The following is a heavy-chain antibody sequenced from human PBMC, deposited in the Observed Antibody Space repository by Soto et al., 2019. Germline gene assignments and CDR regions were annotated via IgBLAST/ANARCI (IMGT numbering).Heavy chain of an antibody. D-gene: IGHD2-15*01. CDR1: GYTFTSYY. V-gene: IGHV1-46*03. J-gene: IGHJ3*02. CDR3: GRVFVGYCNDDPSGGDFDI. CDR2: IYPSDGST. Sequence: ASVKVSCKASGYTFTSYYMHWVRQAPGQGLEWMGRIYPSDGSTSYAQKFQGRVTMTGDTSTSTAYMELSSLSSEDTAVYYCGRVFVGYCNDDPSGGDFDIWGQGKKVPVS.